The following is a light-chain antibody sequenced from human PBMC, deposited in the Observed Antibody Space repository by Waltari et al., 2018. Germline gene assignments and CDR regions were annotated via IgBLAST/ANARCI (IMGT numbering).Light chain of an antibody. CDR2: YVS. V-gene: IGLV2-14*03. J-gene: IGLJ2*01. CDR3: SSQSSDNVVL. CDR1: SSDVGGYNS. Sequence: QSALTQPASVSGSPGQSITISCTGTSSDVGGYNSVSWYQAHPGQAPKVIIYYVSDRPSGISERFSGSKSGNTASLTISGLQAEDEADYYCSSQSSDNVVLFGGGTKLTVL.